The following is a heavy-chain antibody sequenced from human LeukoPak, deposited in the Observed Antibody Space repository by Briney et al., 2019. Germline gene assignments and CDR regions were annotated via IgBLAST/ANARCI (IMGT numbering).Heavy chain of an antibody. CDR2: ISGSGGST. J-gene: IGHJ4*02. CDR3: AKEYYDILTGQSAFDY. D-gene: IGHD3-9*01. V-gene: IGHV3-23*01. CDR1: GFTFSSYA. Sequence: GGSLRLSCAASGFTFSSYAMSWVRQAPGKGLEWVSAISGSGGSTYYADSVKGRFTISRDNSKNTLYLQMNSLRAEDTAVYYCAKEYYDILTGQSAFDYWGQGTLVTVSS.